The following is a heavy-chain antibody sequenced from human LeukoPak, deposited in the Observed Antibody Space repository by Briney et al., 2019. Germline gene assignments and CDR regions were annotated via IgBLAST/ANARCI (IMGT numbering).Heavy chain of an antibody. CDR2: INPSGGTT. Sequence: ASVKVSCKASGYNFTSYYMHWMRQPPGPGLEWMGIINPSGGTTSYAQKFQGRVTVTRDTSTSTVYMELSSLRSEDTAVYYCARDLVVVTGLRTRGSFDIWGQGTMVTVSS. D-gene: IGHD2-21*02. CDR3: ARDLVVVTGLRTRGSFDI. J-gene: IGHJ3*02. V-gene: IGHV1-46*01. CDR1: GYNFTSYY.